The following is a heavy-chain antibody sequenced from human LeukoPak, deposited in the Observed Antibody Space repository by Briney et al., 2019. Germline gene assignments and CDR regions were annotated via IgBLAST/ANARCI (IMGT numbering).Heavy chain of an antibody. CDR3: ARGGIAAAGDDAFDI. J-gene: IGHJ3*02. V-gene: IGHV3-15*05. CDR1: GFSFSRAW. D-gene: IGHD6-13*01. CDR2: IKSKSDGGTT. Sequence: GGSLRLSCAASGFSFSRAWMSWVRQAPGKGLEWVGRIKSKSDGGTTDYAAPVKGRFTISRDNAKNTLYLQMNSLRAEDTAVYYCARGGIAAAGDDAFDIWGQGTMVTVSS.